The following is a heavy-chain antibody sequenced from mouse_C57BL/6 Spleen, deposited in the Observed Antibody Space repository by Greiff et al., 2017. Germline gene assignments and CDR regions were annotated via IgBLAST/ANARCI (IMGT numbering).Heavy chain of an antibody. CDR3: ARSRGATWFAY. CDR1: GFSLSTSGMG. D-gene: IGHD3-3*01. CDR2: IYWDDDK. Sequence: QVQLKESGPGILQSSQTLSLTCSFSGFSLSTSGMGVSWIRQPSGKGLEWLAHIYWDDDKRYNPSLKSRLTLSKDTSRNQVFLKITSVDTADTATYYCARSRGATWFAYWGQGTLVTVSA. J-gene: IGHJ3*01. V-gene: IGHV8-12*01.